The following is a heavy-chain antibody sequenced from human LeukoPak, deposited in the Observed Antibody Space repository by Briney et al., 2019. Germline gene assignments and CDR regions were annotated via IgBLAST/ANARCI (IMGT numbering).Heavy chain of an antibody. J-gene: IGHJ4*02. Sequence: GGSLRLSCAASGFTFDDYGMSWVRQAPGKGLEWVSGINWNGGSTGYADSVKGRFTISRDNAKNSLYLQMNSLRAEDAAVYYCAKAPVTSCRGAYCYPFDYWGQGTLVTVSS. CDR3: AKAPVTSCRGAYCYPFDY. D-gene: IGHD2-21*01. V-gene: IGHV3-20*04. CDR2: INWNGGST. CDR1: GFTFDDYG.